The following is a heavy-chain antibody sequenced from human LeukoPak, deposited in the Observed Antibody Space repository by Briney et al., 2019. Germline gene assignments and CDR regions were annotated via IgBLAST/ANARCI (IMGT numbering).Heavy chain of an antibody. J-gene: IGHJ4*02. CDR3: AKDRMYYYGSGIEPDY. Sequence: PGGSLRLSCAASGFTFSGSALHWVRQASGKGLEWVGRIRSTANGYATAYAASVKGRFTISRDDSKNTLYLQMNSLRAEDTAVYYCAKDRMYYYGSGIEPDYWGQGTLVTVSS. V-gene: IGHV3-73*01. CDR1: GFTFSGSA. CDR2: IRSTANGYAT. D-gene: IGHD3-10*01.